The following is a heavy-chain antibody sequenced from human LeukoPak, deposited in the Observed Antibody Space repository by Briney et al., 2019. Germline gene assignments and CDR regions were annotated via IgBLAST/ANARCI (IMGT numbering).Heavy chain of an antibody. Sequence: GGSLRLSCAASGFTFSSYSVNWVRQAPGKGLEWVSSISSSSSYIYYADSVKGRFTISRDNAKNSLYLQMNSLRAEDTAVYYCARAPGRNFFDYWGQGTLVTVSS. CDR2: ISSSSSYI. D-gene: IGHD2-15*01. CDR1: GFTFSSYS. V-gene: IGHV3-21*01. J-gene: IGHJ4*02. CDR3: ARAPGRNFFDY.